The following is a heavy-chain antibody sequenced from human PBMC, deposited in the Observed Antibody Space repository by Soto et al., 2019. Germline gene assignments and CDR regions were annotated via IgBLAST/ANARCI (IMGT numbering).Heavy chain of an antibody. V-gene: IGHV1-18*01. J-gene: IGHJ5*02. Sequence: GASVKVSCKASGYTFTSYGISWVRQAPGQGLEWMGWISAYNGNTNYAQKLQGRVTMTTDTSTSTAYMELRSLRSDDTAVYYCARDLIGYDILNGYYSGLWFDPCGQXTLVTVSA. D-gene: IGHD3-9*01. CDR1: GYTFTSYG. CDR3: ARDLIGYDILNGYYSGLWFDP. CDR2: ISAYNGNT.